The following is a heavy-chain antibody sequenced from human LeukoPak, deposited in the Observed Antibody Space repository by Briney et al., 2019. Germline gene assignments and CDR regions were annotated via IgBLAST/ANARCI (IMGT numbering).Heavy chain of an antibody. Sequence: SETLSLTCTVSGGSISSSSYYWGWIRQPPGKGLEWIGSIYYSGSTYYNPSLKSRVTISVDTSKNQFSLKLSSVTAADTAVYYCARGISTVTEKIEPHYYMDVWGKGTTVTISS. CDR2: IYYSGST. D-gene: IGHD4-17*01. J-gene: IGHJ6*03. V-gene: IGHV4-39*07. CDR3: ARGISTVTEKIEPHYYMDV. CDR1: GGSISSSSYY.